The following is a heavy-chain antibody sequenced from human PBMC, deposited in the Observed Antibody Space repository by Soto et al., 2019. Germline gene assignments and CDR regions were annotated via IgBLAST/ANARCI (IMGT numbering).Heavy chain of an antibody. CDR1: GFTFSSYA. D-gene: IGHD3-22*01. V-gene: IGHV3-23*01. Sequence: EVQLLESGGGLVQPGGSLRLSCAASGFTFSSYAMSWVRQAPGKGLEWVSAIRAGGSSTYYADSVKGRFTISRDNSRNTLYLQMNSLRAEDTAVYYCAKDKANYYDGSGYDYWGQGTLVTVSS. J-gene: IGHJ4*02. CDR2: IRAGGSST. CDR3: AKDKANYYDGSGYDY.